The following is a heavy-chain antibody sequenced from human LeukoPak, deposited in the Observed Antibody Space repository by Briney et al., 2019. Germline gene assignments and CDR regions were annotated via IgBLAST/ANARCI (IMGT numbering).Heavy chain of an antibody. J-gene: IGHJ4*02. V-gene: IGHV3-33*01. D-gene: IGHD3-16*01. Sequence: GGSLRLSCAASGFSFSTYGMHWVRQAPGKGLEWVALIWNAGTNTYYADTVKGRFTISRDNSKNTLYLQMNSLRAEDTAVYYCAGDTPPGGDYYFDYWGQGTLVIVSS. CDR3: AGDTPPGGDYYFDY. CDR2: IWNAGTNT. CDR1: GFSFSTYG.